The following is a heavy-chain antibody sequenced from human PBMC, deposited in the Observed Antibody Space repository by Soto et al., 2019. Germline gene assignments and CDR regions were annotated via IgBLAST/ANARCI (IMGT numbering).Heavy chain of an antibody. CDR1: GFTFSGYG. CDR2: ISRNGGST. Sequence: EVQVLESGGGLVQPGGSLRLSCAASGFTFSGYGMSWVRQAPGEGLEWVSAISRNGGSTNYADSVKGRFTISRDNSKNTLYLQMDSLRAEDTAVYYCAKGAPTGTTADAVDVWGQGTMVTVSS. J-gene: IGHJ3*01. V-gene: IGHV3-23*01. CDR3: AKGAPTGTTADAVDV. D-gene: IGHD1-7*01.